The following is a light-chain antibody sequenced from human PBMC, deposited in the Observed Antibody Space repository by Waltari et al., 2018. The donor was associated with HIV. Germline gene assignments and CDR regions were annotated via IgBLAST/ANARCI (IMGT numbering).Light chain of an antibody. J-gene: IGLJ2*01. Sequence: QSVLTQPPSASGTPGQRVTISCSGSSSNIGSNYVHWYQQPPGRAPKLLIYRNNQGPSGVPDRFSGSKSGTSASLAISGLRSEDEADYYCASWDDSLSGVVFGGGTKLTVL. V-gene: IGLV1-47*01. CDR3: ASWDDSLSGVV. CDR2: RNN. CDR1: SSNIGSNY.